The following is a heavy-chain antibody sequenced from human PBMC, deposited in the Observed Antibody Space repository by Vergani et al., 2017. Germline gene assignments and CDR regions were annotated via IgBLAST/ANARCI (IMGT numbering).Heavy chain of an antibody. CDR1: GGSISSGGYS. V-gene: IGHV4-30-2*01. CDR2: IYHSGST. D-gene: IGHD1-26*01. J-gene: IGHJ4*02. CDR3: ASMYSGSSYFDY. Sequence: QLQLPESGSGLVKPSQTLSLTCAVSGGSISSGGYSWSWIRQPPGKGLEWIGYIYHSGSTNYNPSLKSRVTISVDKSKNQFSLKLSSVTAADTAVYYCASMYSGSSYFDYWGQGTLVTVSS.